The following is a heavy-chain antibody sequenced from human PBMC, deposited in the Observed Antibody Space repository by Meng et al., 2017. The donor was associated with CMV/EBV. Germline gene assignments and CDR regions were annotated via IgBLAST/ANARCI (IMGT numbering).Heavy chain of an antibody. J-gene: IGHJ4*02. CDR2: IYYSGST. Sequence: QPEVQESGPGLVKPSETLSLTCTVSGGSISSSSYYWGWIRQPPGKGLEWIGSIYYSGSTYYNPSLKSRVTISVDTSKNQFSLKLSSVTAADTAVYYCARGGIAAAGLHWGQGTLVTVSS. CDR3: ARGGIAAAGLH. CDR1: GGSISSSSYY. D-gene: IGHD6-13*01. V-gene: IGHV4-39*07.